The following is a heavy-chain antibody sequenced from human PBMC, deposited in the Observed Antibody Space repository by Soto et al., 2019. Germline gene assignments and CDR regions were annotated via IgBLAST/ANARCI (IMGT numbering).Heavy chain of an antibody. CDR2: IFPLTDIP. CDR1: GGTFRNYP. CDR3: ARGPLVVLNYFES. J-gene: IGHJ4*02. Sequence: QVQLVQSGTEVKKPGSSVKVSCKASGGTFRNYPINWVRQAPGQGLEWMGSIFPLTDIPDYAQNFQARLTXRXDKXTSTAYMELSSLTYDDTAMYFCARGPLVVLNYFESWGQGTLVTVSS. V-gene: IGHV1-69*02.